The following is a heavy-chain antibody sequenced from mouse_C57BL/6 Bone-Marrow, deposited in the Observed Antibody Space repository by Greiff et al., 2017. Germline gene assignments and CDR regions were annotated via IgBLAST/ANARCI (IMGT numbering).Heavy chain of an antibody. J-gene: IGHJ1*03. CDR3: ARDRGSPAFDV. D-gene: IGHD1-1*02. Sequence: EVKVVESEGGLVQPGSSMKLSCTASGFTFSDYYMAWVRQVPEKGLEWVANINYDGSSTYYLDSLKSRFIISRDNAKNILYLQMSSLTSEDTATYYCARDRGSPAFDVWGTGTTVTVSS. CDR2: INYDGSST. CDR1: GFTFSDYY. V-gene: IGHV5-16*01.